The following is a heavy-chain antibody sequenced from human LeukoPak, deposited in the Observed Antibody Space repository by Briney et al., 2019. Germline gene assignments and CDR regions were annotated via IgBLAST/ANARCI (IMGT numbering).Heavy chain of an antibody. D-gene: IGHD2-2*01. CDR2: ISSSSSTI. J-gene: IGHJ4*02. V-gene: IGHV3-48*04. CDR1: GFTVSSNY. CDR3: ARPRGCGSARCNNFDY. Sequence: GGSLRLSCAASGFTVSSNYMSWARQAPGKGLEWVSYISSSSSTIYYADSVKGRFTISRDNTKKSLYLQLNSLRPEDSAVYYCARPRGCGSARCNNFDYWGQGTLVTVSS.